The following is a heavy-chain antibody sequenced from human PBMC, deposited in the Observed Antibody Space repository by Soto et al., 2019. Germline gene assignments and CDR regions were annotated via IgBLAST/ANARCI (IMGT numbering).Heavy chain of an antibody. J-gene: IGHJ4*02. Sequence: GESLRLSCAASGFTFSSYSMNWVRQAPGKRLEWVSSISSGSSYIYYADSLKGRFTISRDNAKSSLYLQMNSLRAEDTAVYYCALGEMATVPFDYWGQGTLVTVSS. CDR1: GFTFSSYS. CDR3: ALGEMATVPFDY. D-gene: IGHD4-4*01. V-gene: IGHV3-21*01. CDR2: ISSGSSYI.